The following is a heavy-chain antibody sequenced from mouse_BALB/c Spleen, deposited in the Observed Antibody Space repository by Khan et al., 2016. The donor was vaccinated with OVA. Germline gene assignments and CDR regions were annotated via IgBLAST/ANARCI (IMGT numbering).Heavy chain of an antibody. CDR2: ISYSGST. D-gene: IGHD2-3*01. CDR1: GYSITSDYA. CDR3: GRSDDDGYYWYFDV. J-gene: IGHJ1*01. V-gene: IGHV3-2*02. Sequence: EVQLQESGPGLVKPSQSLSLTCTVTGYSITSDYAWNWIRQFPGNKLEWMGYISYSGSTSYNPSLKSRISITRDTSKNQFFLQLNSVTTEDTATYCCGRSDDDGYYWYFDVWGAGTTVTVSS.